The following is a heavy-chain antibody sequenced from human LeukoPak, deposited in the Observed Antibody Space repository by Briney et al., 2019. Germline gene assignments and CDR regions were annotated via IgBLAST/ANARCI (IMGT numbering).Heavy chain of an antibody. Sequence: SETLSLTCAVYGGSFSGYYWSWIRQPPGKGLEWIGEINHSGSTNYNPSLKSRVTISVDTSKNQFSLKLSSVTAADTAVYYCARVALNLLRSYRRVPYGMDVWGQGTTVTVSS. V-gene: IGHV4-34*01. CDR2: INHSGST. CDR1: GGSFSGYY. CDR3: ARVALNLLRSYRRVPYGMDV. D-gene: IGHD4-17*01. J-gene: IGHJ6*02.